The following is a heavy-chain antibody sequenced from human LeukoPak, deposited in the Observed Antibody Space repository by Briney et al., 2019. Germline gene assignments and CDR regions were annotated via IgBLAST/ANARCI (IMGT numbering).Heavy chain of an antibody. V-gene: IGHV3-23*01. D-gene: IGHD4-17*01. CDR2: ISGSGGST. CDR1: GFTFSSYA. J-gene: IGHJ5*02. CDR3: AKDGGVMTTNWFDP. Sequence: GGSLRLSCAASGFTFSSYAVSWVRQAPGKGLEWVSAISGSGGSTYYADSVKGRFTISRDNSKNTLYLQMNSLRAEDTAVYYCAKDGGVMTTNWFDPWGQGTLVTVSS.